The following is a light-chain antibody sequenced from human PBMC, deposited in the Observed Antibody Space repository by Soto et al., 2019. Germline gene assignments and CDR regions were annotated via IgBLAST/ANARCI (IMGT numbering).Light chain of an antibody. CDR2: GAS. CDR3: QQYNNWPHT. Sequence: EIVMTQSPATLSVSPGESATLSCRASQSVDSHLAWYQQKPGQAPRLLISGASTRATGFPTSFSGSGSGTEFTLTITSLQSEDFALYFCQQYNNWPHTFGQGTKLEIK. V-gene: IGKV3-15*01. J-gene: IGKJ2*01. CDR1: QSVDSH.